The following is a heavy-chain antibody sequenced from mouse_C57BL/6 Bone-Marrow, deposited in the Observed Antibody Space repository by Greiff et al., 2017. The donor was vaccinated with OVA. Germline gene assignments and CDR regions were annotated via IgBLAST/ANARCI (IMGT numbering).Heavy chain of an antibody. Sequence: EVKLVESGGGLVKPGGSLKLSCAASGFTFSSYAMSWVRQTPEKRLEWVATISDGGSYTYYPDNVKGRFTISRDNAKNNLYLQMSHLKSEDTAMYYCARDQERFAYGGQGTRVTVSA. CDR2: ISDGGSYT. CDR3: ARDQERFAY. J-gene: IGHJ3*01. CDR1: GFTFSSYA. D-gene: IGHD3-2*02. V-gene: IGHV5-4*01.